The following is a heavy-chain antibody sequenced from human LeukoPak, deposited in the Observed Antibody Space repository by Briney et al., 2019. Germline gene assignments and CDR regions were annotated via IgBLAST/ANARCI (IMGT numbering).Heavy chain of an antibody. CDR3: ARGPSYSSSTFHFDY. Sequence: GGALRLSCAASGFTFSSYSMNWVRQAPGKGGEGVSYISSSSSTIYCADSVKGRFTISRDNAKNSLYLQMNSLRAEDTAVYYCARGPSYSSSTFHFDYWGQGTLVTVSS. CDR2: ISSSSSTI. J-gene: IGHJ4*02. D-gene: IGHD6-6*01. CDR1: GFTFSSYS. V-gene: IGHV3-48*01.